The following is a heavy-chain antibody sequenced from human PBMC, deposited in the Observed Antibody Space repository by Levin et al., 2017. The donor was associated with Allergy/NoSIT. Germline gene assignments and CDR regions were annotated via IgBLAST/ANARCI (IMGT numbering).Heavy chain of an antibody. V-gene: IGHV5-51*01. D-gene: IGHD5-18*01. CDR2: IYPGDSDT. CDR1: GYSFTSYW. CDR3: ARRGVDTAMVHLSYGMDV. Sequence: GESLKISCKGSGYSFTSYWIGWVRQMPGKGLEWMGIIYPGDSDTRYSPSFQGQVTISADKSISTAYLQWSSLKASDTAMYYCARRGVDTAMVHLSYGMDVWGQGTTVTVSS. J-gene: IGHJ6*02.